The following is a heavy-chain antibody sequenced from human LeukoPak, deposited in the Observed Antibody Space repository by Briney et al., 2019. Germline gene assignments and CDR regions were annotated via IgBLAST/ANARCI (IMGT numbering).Heavy chain of an antibody. Sequence: GGSLRLSCEDSGFTFSSYEMNWVRQAPGKGLEWVSYISSSGSTIYYADSVKGRFTISRDNAKNSLYLQMNSLRAEDTAVYYCAKDLDGSGMYGGTDSWGQGTPVTVSS. D-gene: IGHD6-19*01. J-gene: IGHJ4*02. V-gene: IGHV3-48*03. CDR1: GFTFSSYE. CDR2: ISSSGSTI. CDR3: AKDLDGSGMYGGTDS.